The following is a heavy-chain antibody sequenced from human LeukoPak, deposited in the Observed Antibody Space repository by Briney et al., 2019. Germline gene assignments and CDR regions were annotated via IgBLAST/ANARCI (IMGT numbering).Heavy chain of an antibody. Sequence: ASVKVSCKASGGTFSSYAISWVRQAPGQGLEWMGWISAYNGNTNYAQKLQGRVTMTTDTSTSTAYMELRSLRSDDTAVYYCAIQGGYYGSGSYYTSLYNWFDRWGQGTLVTVSS. CDR1: GGTFSSYA. J-gene: IGHJ5*02. V-gene: IGHV1-18*01. CDR3: AIQGGYYGSGSYYTSLYNWFDR. CDR2: ISAYNGNT. D-gene: IGHD3-10*01.